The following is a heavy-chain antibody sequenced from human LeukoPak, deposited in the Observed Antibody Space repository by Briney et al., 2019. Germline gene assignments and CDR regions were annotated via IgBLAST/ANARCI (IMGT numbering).Heavy chain of an antibody. CDR3: ARLAVEDDYGDYSTDYYGMDV. Sequence: PSQTLSLTCAVSGGSISSGGYSWSWIRQPPGKGLEWIGYIYHSGSTYYNPSLKSRVTISVDRSKNQFSLKLSSVTAADTAVYYCARLAVEDDYGDYSTDYYGMDVWGQGTTVTVSS. D-gene: IGHD4-17*01. J-gene: IGHJ6*02. V-gene: IGHV4-30-2*01. CDR1: GGSISSGGYS. CDR2: IYHSGST.